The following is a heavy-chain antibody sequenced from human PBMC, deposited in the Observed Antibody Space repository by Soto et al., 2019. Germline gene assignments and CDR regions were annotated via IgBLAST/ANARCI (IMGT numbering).Heavy chain of an antibody. D-gene: IGHD6-19*01. J-gene: IGHJ4*02. CDR3: ASLTEAVAQPGPFDY. V-gene: IGHV3-30-3*01. CDR2: ISYDGSNK. Sequence: GGSLRLSCAASGFTFSSYAMHWVRQAPGKGLEWVAVISYDGSNKYYADSVKGRFTISRDNSKNTLYLQMNSRRAEDTAVYYCASLTEAVAQPGPFDYWGQGTLVTVSS. CDR1: GFTFSSYA.